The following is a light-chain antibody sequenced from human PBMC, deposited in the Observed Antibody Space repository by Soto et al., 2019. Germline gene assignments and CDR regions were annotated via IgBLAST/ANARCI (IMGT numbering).Light chain of an antibody. CDR1: PSDVGSYNY. Sequence: QSALTQPASVSGSPGQSITISCTGTPSDVGSYNYVSWYQQFPSKAPKLLIYEVTYRPSGGAARFFGAKSGSTASLTISGLHEDDEDDYYCSSYSTTSSPHVLFGGGTKLTVL. V-gene: IGLV2-14*01. CDR2: EVT. CDR3: SSYSTTSSPHVL. J-gene: IGLJ2*01.